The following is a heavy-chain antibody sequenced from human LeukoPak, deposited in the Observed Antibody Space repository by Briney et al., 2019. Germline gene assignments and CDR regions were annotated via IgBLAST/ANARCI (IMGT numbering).Heavy chain of an antibody. CDR3: ARVGRDCSSINCYWADWFDP. CDR2: ISGSTGST. CDR1: GYTFSTYG. D-gene: IGHD2-2*01. J-gene: IGHJ5*02. V-gene: IGHV1-18*01. Sequence: GASVKVSFKSSGYTFSTYGITWVREAPGQGPEWVGWISGSTGSTHYAQAVQGRVTMTTDTSTGTAYMELRSLRSDDTAVYYCARVGRDCSSINCYWADWFDPWGQGTLVIVSS.